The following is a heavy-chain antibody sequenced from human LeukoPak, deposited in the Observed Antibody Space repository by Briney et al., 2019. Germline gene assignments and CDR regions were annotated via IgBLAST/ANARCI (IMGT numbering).Heavy chain of an antibody. Sequence: GESLKISCKGSGYSFTSYWIGWVRQMPGKGLEWMGIIYPGDSDTRYSPSFQGQVTISADKSTTTSYLQWSSLKASDTAMYYCARHEVAVAGTTVDYWGQGTLVTVSS. CDR3: ARHEVAVAGTTVDY. D-gene: IGHD6-19*01. V-gene: IGHV5-51*01. CDR1: GYSFTSYW. J-gene: IGHJ4*02. CDR2: IYPGDSDT.